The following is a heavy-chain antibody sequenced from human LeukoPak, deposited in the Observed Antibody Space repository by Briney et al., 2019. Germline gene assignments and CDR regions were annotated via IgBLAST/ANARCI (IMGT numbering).Heavy chain of an antibody. CDR3: ARDRAWGYFDY. CDR2: ISSSSTI. CDR1: GFTFSSYS. D-gene: IGHD3-16*01. V-gene: IGHV3-48*01. J-gene: IGHJ4*02. Sequence: RSGGSLRLSCAASGFTFSSYSMNWVRQAPGKVLDWVSYISSSSTISDADSVKGRFTISRDNAKNSLYLQMNSLRVEDTAVYYCARDRAWGYFDYWGQGTLVTVSS.